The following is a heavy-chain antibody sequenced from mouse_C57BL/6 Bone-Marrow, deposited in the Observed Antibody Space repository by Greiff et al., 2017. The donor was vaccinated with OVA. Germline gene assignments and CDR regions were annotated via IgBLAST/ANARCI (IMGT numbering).Heavy chain of an antibody. CDR2: IYPGNSDT. CDR3: TRPYDGY. CDR1: GYTFTSYW. V-gene: IGHV1-5*01. Sequence: EVQVVESGTVLARPGASVKMSCKTSGYTFTSYWMHWVKQRPGQGLEWIGAIYPGNSDTSYNQKFKSKAKLTAVTSASTAYMALSSLTNEDSAVYYCTRPYDGYWGQGTTLTVSS. D-gene: IGHD2-3*01. J-gene: IGHJ2*01.